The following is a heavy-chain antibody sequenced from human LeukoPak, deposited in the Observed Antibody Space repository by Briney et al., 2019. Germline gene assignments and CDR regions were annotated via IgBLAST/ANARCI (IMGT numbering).Heavy chain of an antibody. Sequence: GGSLRLSCAASGFTFSSYAMSWVRQAPGKGLEWISYISISGDIVYYADSVKGRFTISRDNAKNSLWLQMNSLRAEDTAVYYCARDGVGADPGDAFDIWGQGTMVTVSS. CDR2: ISISGDIV. J-gene: IGHJ3*02. D-gene: IGHD1-26*01. CDR3: ARDGVGADPGDAFDI. V-gene: IGHV3-48*01. CDR1: GFTFSSYA.